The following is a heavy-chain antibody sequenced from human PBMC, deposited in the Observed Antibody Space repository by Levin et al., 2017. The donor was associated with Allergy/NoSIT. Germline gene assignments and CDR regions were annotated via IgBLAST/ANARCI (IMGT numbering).Heavy chain of an antibody. CDR3: ARVGYCSSTSCYKNSRSYYYGMDG. CDR1: GFTFSSYS. D-gene: IGHD2-2*02. Sequence: GESLKISCAASGFTFSSYSMNWVRQAPGKGLEWVSSISSSSSYIYYADSVKGRFTISRDNAKNSLYLQMNSLRAEDTAVYYCARVGYCSSTSCYKNSRSYYYGMDGWGQGTTVTVSS. V-gene: IGHV3-21*01. J-gene: IGHJ6*02. CDR2: ISSSSSYI.